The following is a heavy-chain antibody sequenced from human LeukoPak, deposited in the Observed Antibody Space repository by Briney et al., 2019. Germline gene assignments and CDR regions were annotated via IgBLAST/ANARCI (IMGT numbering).Heavy chain of an antibody. CDR2: FYYTGTT. J-gene: IGHJ4*02. V-gene: IGHV4-39*01. CDR1: GGSVISTTYY. D-gene: IGHD4-17*01. Sequence: SETLSLTCTVSGGSVISTTYYWGWIRQPPGKGLEYIGSFYYTGTTYYNPSLKSRVTISVDTSKNQVSLNLNSVTAADTAVYYCARHRTTVTTPFDYWGQGALVTVSS. CDR3: ARHRTTVTTPFDY.